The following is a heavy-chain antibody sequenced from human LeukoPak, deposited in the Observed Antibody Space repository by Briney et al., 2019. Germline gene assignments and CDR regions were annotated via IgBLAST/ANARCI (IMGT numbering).Heavy chain of an antibody. CDR1: EFPFSKAW. J-gene: IGHJ4*02. V-gene: IGHV3-15*01. D-gene: IGHD3-16*02. Sequence: GGSLRLSCAVSEFPFSKAWMSWVRQAPGKGLEWVGRIKSKTDGGTTDYAAPVKGRFTISRDDSKNTLYLQMNSLKTEDTAVYYCTTYRAPLYDYVWGSYRYHGNFFDYWGQGTLVTVSS. CDR3: TTYRAPLYDYVWGSYRYHGNFFDY. CDR2: IKSKTDGGTT.